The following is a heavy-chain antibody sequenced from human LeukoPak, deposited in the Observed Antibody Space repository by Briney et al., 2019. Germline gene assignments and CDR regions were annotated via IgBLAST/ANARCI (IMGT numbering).Heavy chain of an antibody. V-gene: IGHV3-21*06. CDR3: ARDGYSSSYGADY. D-gene: IGHD6-6*01. CDR2: ISSSSSYI. J-gene: IGHJ4*02. Sequence: GGSLRLSCAASGFSFSYYSMNWVRQAPGKGLEWVSSISSSSSYIYYADSVKGRFTISRDNAKNSLYLQMNSLRAEDTAVYYCARDGYSSSYGADYWGQGTLVTVSS. CDR1: GFSFSYYS.